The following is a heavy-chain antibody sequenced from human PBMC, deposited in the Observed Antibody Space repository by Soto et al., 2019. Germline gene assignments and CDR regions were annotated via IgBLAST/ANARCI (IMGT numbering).Heavy chain of an antibody. J-gene: IGHJ4*02. CDR3: ARAATYYYGFGSGADY. Sequence: QVQLVQSGAEVKKPGASVKVSCKASGYMFTTYDIMWVRQATGQGLEWVGGMNPNTGNTGYAQKFQGRVSMTRDASISTAYMELSSLRSDDTAVYYVARAATYYYGFGSGADYWGQGTLVTVSS. D-gene: IGHD3-10*01. CDR1: GYMFTTYD. CDR2: MNPNTGNT. V-gene: IGHV1-8*01.